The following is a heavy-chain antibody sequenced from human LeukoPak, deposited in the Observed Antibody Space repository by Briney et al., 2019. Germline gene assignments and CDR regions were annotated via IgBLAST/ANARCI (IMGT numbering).Heavy chain of an antibody. CDR1: GGSISISGYS. D-gene: IGHD6-19*01. J-gene: IGHJ3*02. V-gene: IGHV4-39*01. CDR2: IYYSGST. CDR3: ARHYRLQQWLVGFDI. Sequence: SETLSLTCTVSGGSISISGYSWDWIRQPPGKGLEWVGSIYYSGSTYYNPSLQSRVSIPVDSSKNQFSLSLTSVTAADTALYYCARHYRLQQWLVGFDIWGQGTMVTVSS.